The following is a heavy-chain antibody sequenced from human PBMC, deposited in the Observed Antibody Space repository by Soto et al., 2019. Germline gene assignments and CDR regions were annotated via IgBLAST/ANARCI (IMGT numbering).Heavy chain of an antibody. CDR1: GGSISSSSYY. CDR3: ARHRPMIAFGGVIVRVPYYDYHGMDV. D-gene: IGHD3-16*02. V-gene: IGHV4-39*01. CDR2: IYYSGST. Sequence: PSETLSLTCTVSGGSISSSSYYWGWSRQPPGEGLEWIGSIYYSGSTYYNPSLKSRVTISVDTSKNQFSLKLSSVTAADTAVYYCARHRPMIAFGGVIVRVPYYDYHGMDVWGQGTTVTVSS. J-gene: IGHJ6*02.